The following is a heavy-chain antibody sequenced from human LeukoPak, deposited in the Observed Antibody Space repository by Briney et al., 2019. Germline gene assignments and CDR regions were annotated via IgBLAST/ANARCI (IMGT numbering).Heavy chain of an antibody. V-gene: IGHV3-53*01. CDR2: IYSGGST. Sequence: GGSLRLSCAASGFTVSSNYMSWVRQAPGKGLEWVSVIYSGGSTYYADSVKGRFTISRDNSKNTLYLQMNSLRAEDTAVYYCARGLAPYSIRGPRGYLGYWGQGTLVTVSS. CDR3: ARGLAPYSIRGPRGYLGY. D-gene: IGHD3-10*02. CDR1: GFTVSSNY. J-gene: IGHJ4*02.